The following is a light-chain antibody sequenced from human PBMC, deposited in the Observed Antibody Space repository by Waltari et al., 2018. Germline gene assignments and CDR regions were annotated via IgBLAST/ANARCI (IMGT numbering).Light chain of an antibody. CDR3: QQYNKWPPWT. CDR2: GAS. Sequence: EIVMTQSPATLSVSPGERATLSCRASQSVSSNLAWYQQKPVQAPRLLIYGASTRATGIPARFSGSGSGTEFTLTISSLQSEDFAVYYCQQYNKWPPWTFGQGTKVEIK. CDR1: QSVSSN. J-gene: IGKJ1*01. V-gene: IGKV3-15*01.